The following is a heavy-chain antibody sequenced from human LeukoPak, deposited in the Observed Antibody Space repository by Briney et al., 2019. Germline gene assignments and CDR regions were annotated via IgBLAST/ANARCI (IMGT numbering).Heavy chain of an antibody. CDR3: ARVAPPLDDYIRGSFPYYFDY. D-gene: IGHD3-16*01. V-gene: IGHV3-23*01. CDR1: RFIFDNYG. CDR2: ISDDGYST. J-gene: IGHJ4*02. Sequence: GGSLRLSCAASRFIFDNYGMTWVRQAPGKGLEWVSGISDDGYSTYYADSVKGRFTISRDNSKNTLYLHMSSLRVEDTAVFYCARVAPPLDDYIRGSFPYYFDYWGQGTPVTVSS.